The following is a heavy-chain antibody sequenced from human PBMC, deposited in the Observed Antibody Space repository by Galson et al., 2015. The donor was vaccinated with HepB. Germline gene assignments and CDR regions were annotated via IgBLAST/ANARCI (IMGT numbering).Heavy chain of an antibody. J-gene: IGHJ5*02. D-gene: IGHD6-13*01. CDR3: ARAGRGVAAAGTGNWFDP. Sequence: SVKVSCKASGGTFSSYTISWVRQAPGQGLEWMGRIIPILGIANYAQKLQGRVTMTTDTSTSTAYMELRSLRSDDTAVYYCARAGRGVAAAGTGNWFDPWGQGTLVTVSS. V-gene: IGHV1-69*02. CDR1: GGTFSSYT. CDR2: IIPILGIA.